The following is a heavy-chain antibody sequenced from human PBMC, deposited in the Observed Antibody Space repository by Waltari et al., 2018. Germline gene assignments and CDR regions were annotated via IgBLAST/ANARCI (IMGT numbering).Heavy chain of an antibody. CDR3: ARDGVVGATTSFFYY. Sequence: QVQLVESGGGVVQPGRSLRLSCAASGFTFSSYAMHWVRQAPGKGLEWVAVISYDGSNKYYADSVKGRFTISRDNSKNTLYLQMNSLRAEDTAVYYCARDGVVGATTSFFYYWGQGTLVTVSS. D-gene: IGHD1-26*01. J-gene: IGHJ4*02. CDR2: ISYDGSNK. V-gene: IGHV3-30-3*01. CDR1: GFTFSSYA.